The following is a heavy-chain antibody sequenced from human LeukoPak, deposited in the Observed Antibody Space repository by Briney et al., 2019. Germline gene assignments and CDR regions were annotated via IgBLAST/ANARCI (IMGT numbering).Heavy chain of an antibody. J-gene: IGHJ6*02. V-gene: IGHV3-23*01. D-gene: IGHD6-19*01. Sequence: GGSLRLSCAASGFTFSSYAMSWVRQAPGKGLEWVSAISGSGGSTYYADSVKGRFTISRDNSKNTLYLQMNSLRAEDTAVYYCASLRDSSGWQGLTYYYYGMDVWGQGTTVTVSS. CDR3: ASLRDSSGWQGLTYYYYGMDV. CDR2: ISGSGGST. CDR1: GFTFSSYA.